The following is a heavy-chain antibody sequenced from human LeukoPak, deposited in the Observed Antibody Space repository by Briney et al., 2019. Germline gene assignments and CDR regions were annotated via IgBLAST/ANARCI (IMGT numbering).Heavy chain of an antibody. CDR2: ISGSGGGA. J-gene: IGHJ4*02. D-gene: IGHD5-18*01. Sequence: GGSLRLSCAASGFTFSSYAMSWVRQAPGKGLEWVSAISGSGGGAWYADSVKGRFTISRDNSKNTLYLQMNSLRAEDTALYYCAKDRNVYSSNLDYWGQGTLVTVSS. V-gene: IGHV3-23*01. CDR1: GFTFSSYA. CDR3: AKDRNVYSSNLDY.